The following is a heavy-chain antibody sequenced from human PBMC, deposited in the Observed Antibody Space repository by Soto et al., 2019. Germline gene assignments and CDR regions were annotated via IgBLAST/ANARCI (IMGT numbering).Heavy chain of an antibody. CDR2: ISSNSAYI. CDR3: TTDASRDSSARGFFDN. D-gene: IGHD6-13*01. CDR1: GFTFRSFT. J-gene: IGHJ4*03. V-gene: IGHV3-21*01. Sequence: PGRPLRLSCAASGFTFRSFTMNWVRQAPGKGLEWVSTISSNSAYIYYTDALRGRFTISRDNAKNSLHLQMNSLRAEDTAVYYCTTDASRDSSARGFFDNWGPVTLVTV.